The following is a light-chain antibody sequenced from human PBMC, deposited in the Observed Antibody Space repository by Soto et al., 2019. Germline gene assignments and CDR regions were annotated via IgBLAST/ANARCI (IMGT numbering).Light chain of an antibody. V-gene: IGKV3-20*01. CDR2: DAS. CDR3: QQYGSSPRT. J-gene: IGKJ1*01. Sequence: EIVWTQTTATLSWSPGESATLSCRASQSVSSYLAWYQQKPGQAPRLLIYDASNRATGIPARFSGSGSGTDFTLTISRLEPEDFAVYYCQQYGSSPRTFGQGPKVDIK. CDR1: QSVSSY.